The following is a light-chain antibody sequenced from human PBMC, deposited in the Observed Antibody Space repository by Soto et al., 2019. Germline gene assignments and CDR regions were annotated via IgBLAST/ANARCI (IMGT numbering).Light chain of an antibody. Sequence: DNQMTQSPSSLSASVGDRVTITCRASQSISSYLNWYQQKPGKAPKLLIYAASSLQSGVPSRFSGSGSGTDFTLTISSLQPEDFATYYCQQSSSTPITFGQGTRLEIK. V-gene: IGKV1-39*01. CDR1: QSISSY. CDR2: AAS. CDR3: QQSSSTPIT. J-gene: IGKJ5*01.